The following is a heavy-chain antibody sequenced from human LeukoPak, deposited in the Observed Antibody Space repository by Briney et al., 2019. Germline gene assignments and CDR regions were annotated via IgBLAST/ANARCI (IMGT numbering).Heavy chain of an antibody. CDR1: GGXITNTNY. CDR2: VNLQGST. CDR3: AREGGPYRPLDY. Sequence: PSGTLSLTCVVSGGXITNTNYWTWVRQPPGKALEWIGEVNLQGSTNYNPSLMGRVAISVDTSENHISLQLTSVTAADTAVYYCAREGGPYRPLDYSGQGTLVTVSS. V-gene: IGHV4-4*02. J-gene: IGHJ4*02.